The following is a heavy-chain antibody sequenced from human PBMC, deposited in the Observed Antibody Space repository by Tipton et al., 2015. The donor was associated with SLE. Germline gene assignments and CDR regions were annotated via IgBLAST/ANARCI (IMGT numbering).Heavy chain of an antibody. CDR1: GFTFSSYG. CDR2: TWYDGSNK. Sequence: RSLRLSCAASGFTFSSYGMHWVRQAPGKGLEWVAVTWYDGSNKYYADSVKGRFTISRDNSKNTLYLQMNSLRAEDTAVYYCARETPQAKILDYWGQGTLVTASS. J-gene: IGHJ4*02. V-gene: IGHV3-33*01. CDR3: ARETPQAKILDY.